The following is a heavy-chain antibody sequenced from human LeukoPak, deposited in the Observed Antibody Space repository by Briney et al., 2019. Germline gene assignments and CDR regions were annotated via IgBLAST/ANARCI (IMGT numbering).Heavy chain of an antibody. J-gene: IGHJ4*02. V-gene: IGHV3-30*01. D-gene: IGHD2-15*01. CDR1: GFTFSSYA. CDR2: ISYDGSNK. Sequence: PGGSLRLSFAASGFTFSSYAMHWVRQAPGKGLEGGAVISYDGSNKYYADSVKGRFTISRDNSKNTLYLQMNSPRAEDTAVYYCARRGSRGNYFDYWGQGTLVTVSS. CDR3: ARRGSRGNYFDY.